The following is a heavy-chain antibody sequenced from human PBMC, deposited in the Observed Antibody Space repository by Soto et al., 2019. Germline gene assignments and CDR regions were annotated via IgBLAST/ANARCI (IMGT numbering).Heavy chain of an antibody. CDR3: ARDPYDILTGPDY. J-gene: IGHJ4*02. CDR1: GFTFSSYS. D-gene: IGHD3-9*01. CDR2: ISSSSSYI. Sequence: GGSLRLSCAASGFTFSSYSMNWVRQAPGKGLEWVSSISSSSSYIYYADSVKGRFTISRDNAKNSLYLQMNSLRAEDTAVYYCARDPYDILTGPDYWGQGTLVTVSS. V-gene: IGHV3-21*01.